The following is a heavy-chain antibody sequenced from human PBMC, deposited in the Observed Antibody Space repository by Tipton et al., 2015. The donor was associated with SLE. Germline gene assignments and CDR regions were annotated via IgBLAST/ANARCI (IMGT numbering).Heavy chain of an antibody. CDR2: NYYSGST. CDR3: ARESTVTTSDY. Sequence: LSLTCTVSGGAISSYYWSWIRQPPGKGLEWIGYNYYSGSTYYADSVKGRFTISRDNSKNTLYLQMNSLRAEDTSVYYCARESTVTTSDYWGQGTLVTVSS. J-gene: IGHJ4*02. CDR1: GGAISSYY. D-gene: IGHD4-17*01. V-gene: IGHV3-53*01.